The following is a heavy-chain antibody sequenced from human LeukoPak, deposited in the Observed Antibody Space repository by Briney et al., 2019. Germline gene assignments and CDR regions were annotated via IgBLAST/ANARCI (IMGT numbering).Heavy chain of an antibody. D-gene: IGHD3-3*02. J-gene: IGHJ5*02. CDR1: GGSFSGYY. CDR2: INHSGST. Sequence: SETLSLTCAVYGGSFSGYYWSWIRQPPGKGLEWIGEINHSGSTNYNPSLKSRVTISVDTSKNQFSLKLSSVTAADTAVYYCARDRGPISAWGQGTLVTVSS. CDR3: ARDRGPISA. V-gene: IGHV4-34*01.